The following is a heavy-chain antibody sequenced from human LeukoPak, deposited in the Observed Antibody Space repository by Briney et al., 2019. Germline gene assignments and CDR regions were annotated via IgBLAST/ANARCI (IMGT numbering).Heavy chain of an antibody. CDR3: ARAFYGSGSYKSYYYYGMDV. CDR1: GFTFSSYE. J-gene: IGHJ6*02. V-gene: IGHV3-48*03. CDR2: ISTSGSTI. D-gene: IGHD3-10*01. Sequence: GGSPRLSCAASGFTFSSYEMNWVRQAPGKGLEWVSYISTSGSTIYYADSVKGRFTISRDNAKNSLYLQMNSLRAEDTAVYYCARAFYGSGSYKSYYYYGMDVWGQGTTVTVSS.